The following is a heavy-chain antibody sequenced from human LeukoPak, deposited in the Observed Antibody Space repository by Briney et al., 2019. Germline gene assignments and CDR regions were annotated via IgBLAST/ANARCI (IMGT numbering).Heavy chain of an antibody. CDR2: ISANGATT. CDR3: ARKFTYTISVLDY. CDR1: GFTFSSYA. J-gene: IGHJ4*02. V-gene: IGHV3-23*01. Sequence: PGGSLRLSCAASGFTFSSYAMSWVRQAPGKGPEWVSIISANGATTFYADSVKGRFTISRDNSKNTLFLQMNSLRAEDTAVYYCARKFTYTISVLDYWGQGTLVTVSS. D-gene: IGHD3-16*01.